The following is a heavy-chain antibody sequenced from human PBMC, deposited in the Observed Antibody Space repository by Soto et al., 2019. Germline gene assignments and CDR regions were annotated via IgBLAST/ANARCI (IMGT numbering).Heavy chain of an antibody. CDR3: THSRYSRSSFDY. CDR1: GFSLSTSDVG. D-gene: IGHD6-6*01. V-gene: IGHV2-5*02. Sequence: SGPTLVNPTQTLTLTCTFSGFSLSTSDVGVDWIRQPPGEALEWLALIYWDDDKRYSPSLKSRLTITKDTSKNQVVLTMTNMDPVDTATYFCTHSRYSRSSFDYWGQGTLVTVSS. J-gene: IGHJ4*02. CDR2: IYWDDDK.